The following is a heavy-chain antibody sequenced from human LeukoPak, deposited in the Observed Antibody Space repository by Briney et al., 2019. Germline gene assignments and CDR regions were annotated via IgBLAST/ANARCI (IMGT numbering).Heavy chain of an antibody. CDR2: ISSSGSAI. CDR1: GFTFSDYY. CDR3: ARGSVRWLQLDY. J-gene: IGHJ4*02. V-gene: IGHV3-11*01. Sequence: GGSLRLSCAASGFTFSDYYMSWIRQAPGKGLEWVSYISSSGSAIYYADSVKGRFTISRDNAKNSLYLQMSSLRAEDTAVYYCARGSVRWLQLDYWGQGTLVTVSS. D-gene: IGHD5-24*01.